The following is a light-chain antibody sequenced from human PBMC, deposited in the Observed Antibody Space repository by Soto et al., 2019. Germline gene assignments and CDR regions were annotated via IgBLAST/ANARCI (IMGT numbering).Light chain of an antibody. CDR3: SSDAGNYNYV. J-gene: IGLJ1*01. CDR2: QVT. V-gene: IGLV2-8*01. CDR1: SSDVGGYDH. Sequence: QSVLTQPPSASGSPGQSVTIPCTGTSSDVGGYDHVSWYQQHPGKAPKPMIYQVTKRPAGVPDRFSGSKSGNTASLTVSGLQAEDEADYFCSSDAGNYNYVFGTWTKGTVL.